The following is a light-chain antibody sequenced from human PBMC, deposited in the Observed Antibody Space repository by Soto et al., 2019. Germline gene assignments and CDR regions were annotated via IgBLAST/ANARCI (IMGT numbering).Light chain of an antibody. J-gene: IGKJ1*01. Sequence: DIQMTQSPSTLSASVGDRVTITCRASQSISSWLAWYQQKPGKAPKLLIYKASCLESGVPSRFSGSVSGTEFTLTISSLQPDDFATYFCQQYNSYPWTFGQGTKVEFK. V-gene: IGKV1-5*03. CDR2: KAS. CDR3: QQYNSYPWT. CDR1: QSISSW.